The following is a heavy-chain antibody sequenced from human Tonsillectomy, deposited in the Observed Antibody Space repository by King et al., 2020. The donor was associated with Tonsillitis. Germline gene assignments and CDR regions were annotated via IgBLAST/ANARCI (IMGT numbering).Heavy chain of an antibody. D-gene: IGHD4-17*01. CDR3: ARGNGDYQTTWDFDY. CDR2: INANSGGT. CDR1: GYTFTGFY. V-gene: IGHV1-2*02. J-gene: IGHJ4*02. Sequence: VQLVESGAEVKEPGASVKVSCKASGYTFTGFYVQWVRQAPGQGLEWMGWINANSGGTKNAQKFQGRVTMTRDTSISTAYMELNRLTSDDTAVYYCARGNGDYQTTWDFDYWGQGTLVTVSS.